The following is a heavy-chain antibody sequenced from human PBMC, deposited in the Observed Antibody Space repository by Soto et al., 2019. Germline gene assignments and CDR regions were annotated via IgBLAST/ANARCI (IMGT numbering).Heavy chain of an antibody. Sequence: GGSLRLSCAASGFTFSSYGMHWVRQAPGKVLEWVAVIWYDGRNKYYADSVKGRFTISRDKSKNTLESQMDSLRAEDTALYYGARDSLSSYYLCSGRYYPFDYRGQGTLVTVSS. V-gene: IGHV3-33*01. J-gene: IGHJ4*02. D-gene: IGHD3-10*01. CDR2: IWYDGRNK. CDR1: GFTFSSYG. CDR3: ARDSLSSYYLCSGRYYPFDY.